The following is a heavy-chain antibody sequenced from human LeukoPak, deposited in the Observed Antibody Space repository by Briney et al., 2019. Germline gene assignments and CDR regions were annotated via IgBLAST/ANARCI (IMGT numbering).Heavy chain of an antibody. Sequence: PSETLSLTCAVYGGSFSGYYWSWIRQPPGKGLEWIGEINHSGSTSYNPSLKSRVTISVDTSKNQFSLKLSSVTAADTAVYYCARPSGTTPFKRFDYWGQGALVTVSS. CDR2: INHSGST. V-gene: IGHV4-34*01. CDR3: ARPSGTTPFKRFDY. CDR1: GGSFSGYY. J-gene: IGHJ4*02. D-gene: IGHD1-7*01.